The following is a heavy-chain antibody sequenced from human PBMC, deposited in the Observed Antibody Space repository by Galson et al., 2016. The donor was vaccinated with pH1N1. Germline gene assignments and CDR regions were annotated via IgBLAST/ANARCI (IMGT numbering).Heavy chain of an antibody. CDR3: ARDPNNDWILEY. CDR2: IWYDGSLT. J-gene: IGHJ4*02. V-gene: IGHV3-33*01. CDR1: GFTFSSYG. Sequence: SLRLSCAASGFTFSSYGMHWVRQAPGKGLEWVAVIWYDGSLTYVADSMKGRFTISRDNSKSILYLQMTGLRAEDTAVYYCARDPNNDWILEYRGQGTPVTVSS. D-gene: IGHD5-18*01.